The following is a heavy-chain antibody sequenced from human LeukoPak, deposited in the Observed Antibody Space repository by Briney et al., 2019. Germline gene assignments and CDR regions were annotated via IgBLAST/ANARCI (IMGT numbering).Heavy chain of an antibody. CDR2: MNPNSGNT. CDR1: GYTFTSYD. Sequence: GASVKVSCKASGYTFTSYDINWVRQATGQGLEWMGWMNPNSGNTGYAQKFQGRVTMTRNTSISTAYMELSSLRSEDTAVYYCARVAGSSWYEDYWGQGTLVTVSS. V-gene: IGHV1-8*01. CDR3: ARVAGSSWYEDY. D-gene: IGHD6-13*01. J-gene: IGHJ4*02.